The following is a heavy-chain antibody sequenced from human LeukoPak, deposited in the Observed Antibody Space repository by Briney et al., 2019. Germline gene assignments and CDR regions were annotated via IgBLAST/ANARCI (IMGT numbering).Heavy chain of an antibody. D-gene: IGHD4-17*01. CDR2: TYYRSKWYN. V-gene: IGHV6-1*01. CDR1: GDSVSSNCAA. J-gene: IGHJ2*01. CDR3: ARGSYVDYGALFSWYFDL. Sequence: SHTLSLTCAISGDSVSSNCAAWTWIRQSPSRGLEWLGRTYYRSKWYNDYAVSVKSRITINPDTSKNKFSLQLNSVTPEDTAVYYCARGSYVDYGALFSWYFDLWGRAPWSLSPQ.